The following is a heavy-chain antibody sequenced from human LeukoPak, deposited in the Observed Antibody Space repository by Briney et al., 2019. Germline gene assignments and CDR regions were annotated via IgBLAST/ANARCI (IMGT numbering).Heavy chain of an antibody. Sequence: GASVKVSCKASGYIFTNYGITWVRQAPGQGLQWMRWISALNGDTNYAQKLQGRVSLTTDTSTSTVYMELRSLRSDDTAVYYCARGGPPGGSGAYSDHWGQGTLVTVSS. V-gene: IGHV1-18*01. D-gene: IGHD2-15*01. CDR1: GYIFTNYG. J-gene: IGHJ4*02. CDR3: ARGGPPGGSGAYSDH. CDR2: ISALNGDT.